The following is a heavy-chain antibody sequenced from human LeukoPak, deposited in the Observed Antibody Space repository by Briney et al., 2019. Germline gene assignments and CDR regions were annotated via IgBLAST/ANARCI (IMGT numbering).Heavy chain of an antibody. CDR1: GGSISSGSYY. V-gene: IGHV4-39*01. D-gene: IGHD4-17*01. CDR2: IYYSGST. Sequence: PSETLSLTCTVSGGSISSGSYYWGWIRQPPGKGLEWIGSIYYSGSTYYNPSLKSRVTISVDTSKNQFSLKLSSVTAADTAVYYCARRTVTIIDYWGQGTLVTVSS. CDR3: ARRTVTIIDY. J-gene: IGHJ4*02.